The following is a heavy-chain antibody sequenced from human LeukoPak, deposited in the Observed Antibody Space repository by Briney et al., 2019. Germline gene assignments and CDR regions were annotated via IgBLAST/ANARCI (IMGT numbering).Heavy chain of an antibody. J-gene: IGHJ3*02. D-gene: IGHD1-26*01. CDR2: IYHSGST. CDR3: ARAKQRNSGSYYVSLFDAFDI. V-gene: IGHV4-4*02. Sequence: PSETLSLTCAVSGGSISSSNWWSWVRQPPGKGLEWIGEIYHSGSTNYNPSLKSRVTISVDKSKNQFSLKLSSVTAADTAVYYCARAKQRNSGSYYVSLFDAFDIWGQGTMVTVSS. CDR1: GGSISSSNW.